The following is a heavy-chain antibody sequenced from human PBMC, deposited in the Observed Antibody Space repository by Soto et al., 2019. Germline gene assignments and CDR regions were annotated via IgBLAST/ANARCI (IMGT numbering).Heavy chain of an antibody. CDR3: AKEYSDFLTAFYGPLNIYYYNSGMDV. D-gene: IGHD3-9*01. CDR1: GFTFSSYA. CDR2: ITGSGGST. J-gene: IGHJ6*02. Sequence: PGGSLRLYCAASGFTFSSYAMSWVRQAPGKGLEWVSSITGSGGSTYNADSVKGRFTISRDNSENTLYLQMNSLRAEDTAVYYCAKEYSDFLTAFYGPLNIYYYNSGMDVWGQGTTVTVSS. V-gene: IGHV3-23*01.